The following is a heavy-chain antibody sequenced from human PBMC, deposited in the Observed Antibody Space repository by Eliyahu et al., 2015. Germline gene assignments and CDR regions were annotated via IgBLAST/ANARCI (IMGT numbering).Heavy chain of an antibody. CDR3: AATVTTNPKYYYYGMDV. Sequence: QMQLVQSGPEVKKPGTSVXVSCKASGFTXTXSAMQWVRQARGQRLEWIGWIVVGSGNTNYAQKFQERVTITRDMSTSTAYMELSSLRSEDTAVYYCAATVTTNPKYYYYGMDVWGQGTTVTVSS. CDR1: GFTXTXSA. V-gene: IGHV1-58*02. CDR2: IVVGSGNT. D-gene: IGHD4-17*01. J-gene: IGHJ6*02.